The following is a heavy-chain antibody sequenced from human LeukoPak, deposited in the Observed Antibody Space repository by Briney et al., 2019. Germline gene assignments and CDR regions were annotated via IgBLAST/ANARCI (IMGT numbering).Heavy chain of an antibody. J-gene: IGHJ6*02. CDR2: IYSGGST. Sequence: PGGSLRLSCAASGFTVSSNYMSWVRQAPGKGLEWVSVIYSGGSTYYADSVKGRFTISRDNSKNTLYLQMDSLRAADTAVCYCARGTYYDFWSGYYGPRNSGGMDVWGQGTTVTVSS. CDR1: GFTVSSNY. V-gene: IGHV3-66*01. D-gene: IGHD3-3*01. CDR3: ARGTYYDFWSGYYGPRNSGGMDV.